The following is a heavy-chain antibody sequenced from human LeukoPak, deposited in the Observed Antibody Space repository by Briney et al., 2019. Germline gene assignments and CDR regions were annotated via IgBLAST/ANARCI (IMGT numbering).Heavy chain of an antibody. CDR1: GYTFTGYY. CDR2: ISPNSGGT. Sequence: ASVKVSCKASGYTFTGYYMHWVRQAPGQGLEWMGWISPNSGGTNYAQKFQGRVTMTRDTSISTAYMELSRLRSDDTAVYYCARVPSLVVVGYNWFDPWGQGTLVTVSS. D-gene: IGHD2-15*01. V-gene: IGHV1-2*02. J-gene: IGHJ5*02. CDR3: ARVPSLVVVGYNWFDP.